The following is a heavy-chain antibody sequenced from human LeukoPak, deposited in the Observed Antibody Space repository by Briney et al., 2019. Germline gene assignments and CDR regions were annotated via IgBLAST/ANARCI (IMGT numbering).Heavy chain of an antibody. CDR2: INHSGST. Sequence: SETLPLTCTVSGGSISSSSYYWSWIRQPPGKGLEWVGEINHSGSTNYNPSLKSRVTISVDTSKNQFSLKLSSVTAADTAVYYCATGAYCTNGVCYRHAFDIWGQGAMVTVSS. CDR3: ATGAYCTNGVCYRHAFDI. D-gene: IGHD2-8*01. CDR1: GGSISSSSYY. J-gene: IGHJ3*02. V-gene: IGHV4-39*07.